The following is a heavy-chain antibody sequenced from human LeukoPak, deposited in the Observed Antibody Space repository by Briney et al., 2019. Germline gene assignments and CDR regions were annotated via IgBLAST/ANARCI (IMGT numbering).Heavy chain of an antibody. CDR3: ARDSWDCSGGSCYGEGY. D-gene: IGHD2-15*01. V-gene: IGHV1-46*01. J-gene: IGHJ4*02. CDR1: GYTFTSYY. Sequence: ASVKVSCKASGYTFTSYYMHWVRQSPGQGLEWMGIINPSGGSTSYAQKFQGRVTMTRDTSTSTVYMELSSLRSEDTAVYYCARDSWDCSGGSCYGEGYWGQGTLVTVSS. CDR2: INPSGGST.